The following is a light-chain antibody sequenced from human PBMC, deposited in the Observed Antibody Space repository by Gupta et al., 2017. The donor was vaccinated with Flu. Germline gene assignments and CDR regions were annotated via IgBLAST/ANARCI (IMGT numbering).Light chain of an antibody. J-gene: IGKJ2*01. CDR2: KAS. V-gene: IGKV1-5*03. Sequence: DIQMTQSPSTLSASVGDRVTITCRASQSISSWLAWYQQKPGKAPKLLIYKASSLESGVPSRFSGSGSGTEFTLTSSSLQPDDFAYYCQQYNSYLYTFGQGTKLEIK. CDR1: QSISSW. CDR3: QQYNSYLYT.